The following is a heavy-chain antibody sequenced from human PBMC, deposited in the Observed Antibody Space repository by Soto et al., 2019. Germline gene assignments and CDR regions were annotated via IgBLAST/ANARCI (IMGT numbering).Heavy chain of an antibody. CDR3: ARGGLLGYCGINTCHNSFDH. D-gene: IGHD2-2*01. J-gene: IGHJ4*02. V-gene: IGHV4-30-2*01. CDR1: GGSINSGGYS. Sequence: QLQLQESGSGLVKPSQTLSLTCDVSGGSINSGGYSWSWIRQPPGKGLEWVGYIYQSGSTYYNPSLRSRLTIPIDRSKNQFSLKLTSVTAADTAVYYCARGGLLGYCGINTCHNSFDHWGQGTLVTVSS. CDR2: IYQSGST.